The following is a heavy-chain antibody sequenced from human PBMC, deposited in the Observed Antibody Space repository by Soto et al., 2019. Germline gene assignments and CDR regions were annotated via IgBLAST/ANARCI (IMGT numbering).Heavy chain of an antibody. J-gene: IGHJ5*02. V-gene: IGHV1-18*04. CDR3: ARDPTYLGYCSSTSCVGWFDP. CDR1: GYTFTSYG. Sequence: ASVKVSCKASGYTFTSYGISWVRQAPGQGLEWMGWISAYNGNTNYAQKLQGRVTMTTDTSTSTAYMELRSLRSDDTAVYYCARDPTYLGYCSSTSCVGWFDPWGQGTLVTVSS. CDR2: ISAYNGNT. D-gene: IGHD2-2*03.